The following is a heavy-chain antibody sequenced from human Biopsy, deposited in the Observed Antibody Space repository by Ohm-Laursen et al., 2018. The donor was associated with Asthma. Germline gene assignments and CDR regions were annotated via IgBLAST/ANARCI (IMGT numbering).Heavy chain of an antibody. CDR3: ARGDSSNWSHYYFDC. D-gene: IGHD3-22*01. V-gene: IGHV3-30*03. CDR1: GFTLTTYA. CDR2: ISYDGSTK. Sequence: SLRLSCAASGFTLTTYAIHWVRQAPGKGLEWVAVISYDGSTKYSADSVKGRFIVSRDISKNILSLQMNSLRPEDTAVYYCARGDSSNWSHYYFDCWGQGTLVTVSS. J-gene: IGHJ4*02.